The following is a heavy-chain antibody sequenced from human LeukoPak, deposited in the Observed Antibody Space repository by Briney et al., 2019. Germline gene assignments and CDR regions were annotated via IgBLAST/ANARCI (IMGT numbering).Heavy chain of an antibody. CDR1: GGSISSSGYY. CDR3: ARHEATSLPRPHLYH. J-gene: IGHJ1*01. CDR2: MYYSGST. V-gene: IGHV4-39*01. Sequence: PSETLSLTCTVSGGSISSSGYYWGWIRQPPGKGLEWIGSMYYSGSTYYNPSLKSRVTISVDTSKNQFSLKLSSVTAADTAVCYCARHEATSLPRPHLYHWGQGTLVTVSS. D-gene: IGHD1-26*01.